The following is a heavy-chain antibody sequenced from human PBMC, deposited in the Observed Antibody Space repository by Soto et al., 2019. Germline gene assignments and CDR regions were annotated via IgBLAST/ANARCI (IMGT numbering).Heavy chain of an antibody. CDR2: IYPCDSDT. D-gene: IGHD3-22*01. J-gene: IGHJ3*02. Sequence: GESLKISCNGSGYSFTSYCIGLVLQMPGKGLEWMGIIYPCDSDTRYSPSFQGQVTISADKSISTAYLQWSSLKASDTAMYYCARRAYYDSSGYYSGDAFDIWGQGTMVTVSS. CDR3: ARRAYYDSSGYYSGDAFDI. CDR1: GYSFTSYC. V-gene: IGHV5-51*01.